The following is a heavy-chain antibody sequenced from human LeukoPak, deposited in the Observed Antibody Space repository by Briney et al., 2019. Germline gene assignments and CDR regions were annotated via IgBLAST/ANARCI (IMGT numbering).Heavy chain of an antibody. CDR3: AKTIASLGSGARYFDP. CDR2: ISSSGSTI. J-gene: IGHJ5*02. CDR1: GFTFSDYY. V-gene: IGHV3-11*01. D-gene: IGHD5/OR15-5a*01. Sequence: KPGGSLRLSCAASGFTFSDYYMSWIRQAPGKGLEWVSYISSSGSTIYYADSVKGRFTISRDNAKNSLYLQMNSLKASDSAIYYCAKTIASLGSGARYFDPWGQGTMITVSS.